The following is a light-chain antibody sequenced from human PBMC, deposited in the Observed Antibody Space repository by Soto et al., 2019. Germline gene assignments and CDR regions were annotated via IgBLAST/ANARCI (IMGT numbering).Light chain of an antibody. V-gene: IGLV6-57*04. J-gene: IGLJ2*01. Sequence: NFMLTQPHSVSESPGKTVTISCTRSSGGITTNAVQWYQQRPGSAPTIVIYEDNQRPSEVPDRCSGSIDFSSNSASLTISGRKTEDEADYYCQSYDSSGVVFGGGTKLTVL. CDR2: EDN. CDR1: SGGITTNA. CDR3: QSYDSSGVV.